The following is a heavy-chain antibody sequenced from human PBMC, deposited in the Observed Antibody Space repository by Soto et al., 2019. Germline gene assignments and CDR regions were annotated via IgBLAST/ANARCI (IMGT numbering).Heavy chain of an antibody. CDR2: IWNDGSNK. CDR1: GFIFSSYG. J-gene: IGHJ4*02. V-gene: IGHV3-33*08. CDR3: TREDEILTGFDY. Sequence: QVQLVESGGGVVQPGRSLRLSCAASGFIFSSYGMHWVRQAPGKGLEWVAAIWNDGSNKDYAHSVKGRFTISRDNSKNTVYLQMNSLRGEDTAMYYCTREDEILTGFDYWGQGTLVTVYS. D-gene: IGHD3-9*01.